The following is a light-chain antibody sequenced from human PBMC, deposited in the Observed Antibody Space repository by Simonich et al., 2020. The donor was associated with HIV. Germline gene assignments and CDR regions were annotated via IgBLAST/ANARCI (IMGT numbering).Light chain of an antibody. V-gene: IGLV3-1*01. CDR1: KLGNKY. J-gene: IGLJ2*01. CDR2: QDN. Sequence: SYELTQPPSLSVAPRQTASITCSGIKLGNKYVCWYQQKPGQSPVLVIYQDNKRPSGIPERFSGSNSGNTATLTISGTQAMDEADYYCQAWDSSTAHVVFGGGTKLTVL. CDR3: QAWDSSTAHVV.